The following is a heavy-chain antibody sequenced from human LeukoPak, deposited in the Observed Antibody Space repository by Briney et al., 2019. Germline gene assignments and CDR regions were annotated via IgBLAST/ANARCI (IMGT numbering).Heavy chain of an antibody. CDR1: GFSFSTSW. CDR2: INSDASST. J-gene: IGHJ6*04. Sequence: GGSLRLSCAASGFSFSTSWMHWVCQVPGKGLVWVSLINSDASSTTYADSVKGRFTISRDNAKNTVYLQMNSLRPEDTAVYYCARDRFYIPDVWGKGTTVTVSS. D-gene: IGHD3-10*01. V-gene: IGHV3-74*03. CDR3: ARDRFYIPDV.